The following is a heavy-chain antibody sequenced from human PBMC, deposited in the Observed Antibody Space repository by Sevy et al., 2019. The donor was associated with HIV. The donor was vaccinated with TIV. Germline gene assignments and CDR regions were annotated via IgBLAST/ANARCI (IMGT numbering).Heavy chain of an antibody. CDR2: ISSSSGTR. J-gene: IGHJ5*01. D-gene: IGHD2-21*01. V-gene: IGHV3-48*01. CDR3: ARAGGDCYSKNECWFGS. CDR1: GFTFSAYS. Sequence: GGSLRLSCAASGFTFSAYSMNWVRQAPGKGLEWVSYISSSSGTRYYADSVKGQFTISRDNAKSSLYLQMNGLRAEDTAVYYCARAGGDCYSKNECWFGSWGKGTLVSVSS.